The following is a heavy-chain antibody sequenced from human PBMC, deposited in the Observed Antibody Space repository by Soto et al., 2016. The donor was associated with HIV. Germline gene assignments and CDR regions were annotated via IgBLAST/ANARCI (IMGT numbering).Heavy chain of an antibody. Sequence: QVQLVESGGGVIQLGRSLRLSCAASGFGFSNYAMHWVRRPPGKGLEWVALIWFDGSNKYYGDSLKGRFTVSRDNSKNTLYLEVNSLSADDTAVYYCARVAISTGHYYMDAWGKGTAVIVS. CDR1: GFGFSNYA. CDR3: ARVAISTGHYYMDA. J-gene: IGHJ6*03. V-gene: IGHV3-33*01. CDR2: IWFDGSNK.